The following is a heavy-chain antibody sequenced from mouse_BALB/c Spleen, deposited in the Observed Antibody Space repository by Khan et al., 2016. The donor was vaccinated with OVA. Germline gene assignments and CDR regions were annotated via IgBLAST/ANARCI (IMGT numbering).Heavy chain of an antibody. D-gene: IGHD2-14*01. V-gene: IGHV9-1*02. J-gene: IGHJ3*01. CDR3: ARGNRYDPAWFAY. CDR2: INTYTGEP. Sequence: QIQLVQSGPELKKPGETVKISCKASGYTFTNYGMNWVKQAPGKGLKWMGWINTYTGEPTYADDFKGRFAFSLETSASTAYLQINNLKNEDMATYFGARGNRYDPAWFAYWGQGTLVTVSA. CDR1: GYTFTNYG.